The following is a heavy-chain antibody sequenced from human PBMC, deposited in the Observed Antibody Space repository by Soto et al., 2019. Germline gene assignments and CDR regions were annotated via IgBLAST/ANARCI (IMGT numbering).Heavy chain of an antibody. CDR1: GFTFRNFE. J-gene: IGHJ3*02. D-gene: IGHD1-20*01. CDR3: ARDRWHANRYPGAFDI. CDR2: IDATSNII. Sequence: LRLSCAASGFTFRNFEMNWVRQAPGKGLEWVSYIDATSNIIYYTDSVKGRFTISRDNSKNSLFLQMNSLRAEDTAVYYCARDRWHANRYPGAFDIWGRGTMVTVSS. V-gene: IGHV3-48*03.